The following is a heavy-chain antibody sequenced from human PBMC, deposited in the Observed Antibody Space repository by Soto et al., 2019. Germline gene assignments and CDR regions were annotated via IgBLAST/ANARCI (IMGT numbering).Heavy chain of an antibody. J-gene: IGHJ6*02. Sequence: QVLLVQSGAEVKKPGASVKVSCKASGYTFTSYGISWVRQAPGQGLEWMGWISAYNGNTNYAQKLQGRVTMTTDTSXXAAYMELRGLRSDDTAVHYCASDQVQVLAGYGMDVCGQGTTVTVSS. V-gene: IGHV1-18*01. CDR1: GYTFTSYG. CDR2: ISAYNGNT. D-gene: IGHD3-9*01. CDR3: ASDQVQVLAGYGMDV.